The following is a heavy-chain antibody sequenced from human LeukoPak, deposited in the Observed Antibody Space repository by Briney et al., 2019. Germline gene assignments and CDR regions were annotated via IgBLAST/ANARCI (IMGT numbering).Heavy chain of an antibody. CDR1: GFTFSTYW. V-gene: IGHV3-74*01. D-gene: IGHD1-26*01. CDR2: INSDVSST. CDR3: ARSKYSASHVDY. J-gene: IGHJ4*02. Sequence: GGSLRLSCAASGFTFSTYWMHWVRQAPGKGLVWVSRINSDVSSTTYADSVKGRFTISRDNAKNTLYLQMNSLTAEDTALYYCARSKYSASHVDYWGQGTLVTVSS.